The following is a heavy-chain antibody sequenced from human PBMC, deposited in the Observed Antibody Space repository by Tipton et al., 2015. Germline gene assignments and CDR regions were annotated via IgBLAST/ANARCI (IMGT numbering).Heavy chain of an antibody. CDR3: ARVMLEMATIMDS. CDR2: FNSDGSST. J-gene: IGHJ4*02. V-gene: IGHV3-74*01. D-gene: IGHD5-24*01. Sequence: SLRLSCEASGFTFSSHWMHWVRQVPGKGLEWVSRFNSDGSSTRYADSVKGRFTISRDNAKNTMILQMTSLRVEDTAMYFCARVMLEMATIMDSGGQGTLVTVSS. CDR1: GFTFSSHW.